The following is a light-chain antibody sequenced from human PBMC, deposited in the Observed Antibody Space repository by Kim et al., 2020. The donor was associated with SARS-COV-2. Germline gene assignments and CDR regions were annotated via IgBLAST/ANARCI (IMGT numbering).Light chain of an antibody. CDR3: QHHSTYPIT. V-gene: IGKV1-5*01. Sequence: IQLTQSPSTLSASVGDRVTITCRASQSIGGWLAWYQQKPGKAPKLLIYDACSVESGVPSRFSGSGSGTEFTLTISSLQPDDSATYYCQHHSTYPITFGQGTRLEIK. J-gene: IGKJ5*01. CDR2: DAC. CDR1: QSIGGW.